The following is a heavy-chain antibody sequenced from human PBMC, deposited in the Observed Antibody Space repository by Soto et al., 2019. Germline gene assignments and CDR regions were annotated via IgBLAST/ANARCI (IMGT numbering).Heavy chain of an antibody. V-gene: IGHV3-53*01. J-gene: IGHJ4*01. D-gene: IGHD2-15*01. CDR3: AKGGGYCSSGGCYGHPNDH. Sequence: PGGSLRLSCAASGFTVSDKYMSWVRQAPGKGLEWVSVIYSGGSTYYADSVKGRFTISRDNSKNTLYLQMKSLRVEDTALYYCAKGGGYCSSGGCYGHPNDHWGQGTKVTVSS. CDR2: IYSGGST. CDR1: GFTVSDKY.